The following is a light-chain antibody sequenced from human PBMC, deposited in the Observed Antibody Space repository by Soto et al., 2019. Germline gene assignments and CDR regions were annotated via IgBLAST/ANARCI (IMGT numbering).Light chain of an antibody. V-gene: IGKV1-12*01. J-gene: IGKJ5*01. CDR2: AAS. CDR1: QGISSY. CDR3: QQANSFPIT. Sequence: DIQMTQSPSSLSASVGDRVTITCRASQGISSYLGWYQQKPGKAPNLLIYAASTLQSGVPSRFSGSGSGTDFTLTISSLQPEDFATYYCQQANSFPITFGQGTRLEIK.